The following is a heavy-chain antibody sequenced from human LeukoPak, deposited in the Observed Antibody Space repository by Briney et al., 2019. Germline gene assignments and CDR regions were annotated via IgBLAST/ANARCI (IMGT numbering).Heavy chain of an antibody. CDR1: GYTFTRYG. V-gene: IGHV1-18*01. Sequence: EASVKVSCKASGYTFTRYGISWVRQAPGQGLEWMGWISAYNGNTNYAQKLQGRVTMTTDTSTSTAYMELRSLRSDDTAVYYCARLYYDSSGYYRDYWGQGTLVTVSS. CDR2: ISAYNGNT. CDR3: ARLYYDSSGYYRDY. J-gene: IGHJ4*02. D-gene: IGHD3-22*01.